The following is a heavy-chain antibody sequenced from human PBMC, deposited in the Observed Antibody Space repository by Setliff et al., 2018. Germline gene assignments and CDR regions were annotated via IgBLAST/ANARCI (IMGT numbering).Heavy chain of an antibody. CDR1: GFTFSSYA. CDR3: AVTLSFPIQSPFDP. D-gene: IGHD5-18*01. V-gene: IGHV3-23*01. CDR2: ISGSGGST. J-gene: IGHJ5*02. Sequence: PGGSLRLSCAASGFTFSSYAMSWVRQAPGKGLEWVSGISGSGGSTNYADSVKGRFTISGDNSKNTLYLQMNSLRAEDTAVYYCAVTLSFPIQSPFDPWGQGTLVTVSS.